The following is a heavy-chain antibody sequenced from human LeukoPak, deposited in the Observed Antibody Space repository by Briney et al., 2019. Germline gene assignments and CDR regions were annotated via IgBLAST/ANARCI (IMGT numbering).Heavy chain of an antibody. CDR1: GFTFADYT. Sequence: GGSLRLSCTVSGFTFADYTMSWFRQAPGKGLEWVAFIRSKIYGGTIEYAASVKGRFTISRDDSNNIAYLQMNSLETEDTAVYYYTRGTTVNGWYMYYFAHWGQGTQVTVSS. CDR2: IRSKIYGGTI. J-gene: IGHJ4*02. D-gene: IGHD6-19*01. CDR3: TRGTTVNGWYMYYFAH. V-gene: IGHV3-49*03.